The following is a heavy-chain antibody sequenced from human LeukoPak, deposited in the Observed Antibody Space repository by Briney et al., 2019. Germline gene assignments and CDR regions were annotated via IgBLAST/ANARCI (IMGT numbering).Heavy chain of an antibody. CDR3: ARDGTFTDYGDYGAYAC. CDR2: IKQDGSEK. Sequence: PGGSLRLSCAASGFTFSTYWMSWVRQAPGKGLEWVANIKQDGSEKYYVDSVKGRFTISRDNAKNSLHLQMNSLRAEDTAVYYCARDGTFTDYGDYGAYACWGQGTLVTVSS. J-gene: IGHJ4*02. D-gene: IGHD4-17*01. CDR1: GFTFSTYW. V-gene: IGHV3-7*01.